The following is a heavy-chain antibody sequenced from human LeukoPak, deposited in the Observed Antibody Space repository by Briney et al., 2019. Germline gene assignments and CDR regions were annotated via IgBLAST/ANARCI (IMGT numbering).Heavy chain of an antibody. CDR1: GFTFSSYA. J-gene: IGHJ5*02. CDR2: ISDTGGST. CDR3: AKAAYDFWSGYGS. V-gene: IGHV3-23*01. D-gene: IGHD3-3*01. Sequence: GSLRLSCAASGFTFSSYAMSWVRQAPGKGLEGVPAISDTGGSTYYADSVKGGFTISRDNSKNTLYLQMNSLRAEDTAVYYCAKAAYDFWSGYGSWGQGTLVTVSS.